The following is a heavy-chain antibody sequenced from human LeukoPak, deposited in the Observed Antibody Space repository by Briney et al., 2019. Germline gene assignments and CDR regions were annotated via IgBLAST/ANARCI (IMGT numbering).Heavy chain of an antibody. CDR3: ARSYFDVLTNYYMWLAP. D-gene: IGHD3-9*01. J-gene: IGHJ5*02. V-gene: IGHV1-2*02. CDR2: INLNSGDT. CDR1: GYTFTDYY. Sequence: ASVKVSCKASGYTFTDYYIHWVRQAPGQGLEWMGWINLNSGDTYYAQNFQDRVTMTGDTSISTAYLELSSLRSDDTAVFYCARSYFDVLTNYYMWLAPWGQGTLLTV.